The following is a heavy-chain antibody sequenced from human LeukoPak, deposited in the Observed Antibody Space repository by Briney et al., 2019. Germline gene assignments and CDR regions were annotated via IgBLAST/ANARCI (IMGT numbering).Heavy chain of an antibody. D-gene: IGHD3-3*01. V-gene: IGHV1-18*01. CDR1: GYTFTSYG. CDR3: ARVEAMYDFWSGYYPSKLYYFDY. Sequence: GASVKVSCKASGYTFTSYGISWVRQAPGQGLEWMGWISAYNGNTNYAQKLQSRVTMTTDTSTSTAYMELRSLRSDDTAVYYCARVEAMYDFWSGYYPSKLYYFDYWGQGTLVTISS. J-gene: IGHJ4*02. CDR2: ISAYNGNT.